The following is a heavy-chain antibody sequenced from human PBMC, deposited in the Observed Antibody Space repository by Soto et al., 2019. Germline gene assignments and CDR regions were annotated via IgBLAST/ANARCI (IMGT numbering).Heavy chain of an antibody. CDR3: AKPMPEYSSSIHDYYYGMDV. D-gene: IGHD6-6*01. CDR2: ISGSGGST. J-gene: IGHJ6*02. CDR1: GFTFSSYA. Sequence: EVQLLESGGGLVQPGGSLRLSCAASGFTFSSYAMSWVRQAPGKGLEWVSAISGSGGSTYYADSVKGRFTISRDNSKNPLYLQMNSLRAEDTAVYYCAKPMPEYSSSIHDYYYGMDVWGQGTTVTVSS. V-gene: IGHV3-23*01.